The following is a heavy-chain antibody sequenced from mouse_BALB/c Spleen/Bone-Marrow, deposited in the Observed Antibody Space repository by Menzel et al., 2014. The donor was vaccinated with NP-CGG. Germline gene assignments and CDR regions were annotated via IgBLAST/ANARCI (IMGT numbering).Heavy chain of an antibody. CDR2: INPDSNTI. Sequence: DVMLVESEGGLVQPGGSLKLSCAASGFDFSRYWMSWVRQAPGKGLEWIGEINPDSNTINYTPSLKDKFIISRDNAKNTLYLQMSKVRSEDTALYYCARLGYYGSFAYWGQGTLVTVSA. V-gene: IGHV4-1*02. CDR3: ARLGYYGSFAY. D-gene: IGHD1-2*01. J-gene: IGHJ3*01. CDR1: GFDFSRYW.